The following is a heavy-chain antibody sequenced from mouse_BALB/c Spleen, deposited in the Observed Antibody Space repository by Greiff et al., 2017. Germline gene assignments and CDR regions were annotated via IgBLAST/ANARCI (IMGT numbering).Heavy chain of an antibody. Sequence: EVQLVESGGGLVQPGGSLKLSCAASGFTFSSYGMSWVRQTPDKRLELVATINSNGGSTYYPDSVKGRFTISRDNAKNTLYLQMSSLKSEDTAMYYCARDSYGNYLYAMDYWGQATSVTVSS. CDR3: ARDSYGNYLYAMDY. V-gene: IGHV5-6-3*01. CDR2: INSNGGST. CDR1: GFTFSSYG. D-gene: IGHD2-1*01. J-gene: IGHJ4*01.